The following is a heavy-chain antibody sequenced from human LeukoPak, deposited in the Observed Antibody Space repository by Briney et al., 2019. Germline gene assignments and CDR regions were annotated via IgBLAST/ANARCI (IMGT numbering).Heavy chain of an antibody. Sequence: GGSLRLSCAASGFTFSNYAMGWVRQAPGKGLEWVSSINPTSGSTYYADSVKGRFTISGDNSKNTLYLQMNSLRAEDTAVYYCAKEHMAAAVYYFDYWGQGTLVTVSS. V-gene: IGHV3-23*01. CDR2: INPTSGST. J-gene: IGHJ4*02. CDR3: AKEHMAAAVYYFDY. CDR1: GFTFSNYA. D-gene: IGHD6-13*01.